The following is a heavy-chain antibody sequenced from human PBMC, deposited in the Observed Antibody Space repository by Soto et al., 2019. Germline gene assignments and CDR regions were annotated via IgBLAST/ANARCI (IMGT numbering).Heavy chain of an antibody. CDR3: AKSSGAKYYYYYMDV. CDR1: GFTFSSYA. D-gene: IGHD1-26*01. CDR2: ICGSGGST. Sequence: GGSLRLSCAASGFTFSSYAMHWVRQAPGKGLEWVAAICGSGGSTYYADSVKGRFTISRDNSKNTLYLQMNSLRAEDTAVYYCAKSSGAKYYYYYMDVWGKGTTVTVSS. V-gene: IGHV3-23*01. J-gene: IGHJ6*03.